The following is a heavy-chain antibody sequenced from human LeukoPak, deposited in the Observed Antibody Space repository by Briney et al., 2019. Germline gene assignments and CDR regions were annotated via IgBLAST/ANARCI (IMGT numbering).Heavy chain of an antibody. V-gene: IGHV4-4*07. CDR1: GGSISSYY. CDR2: IYTSGST. Sequence: SETLSLTCTVSGGSISSYYWSWIRQPAGKGLEWIGRIYTSGSTNYNPSLKSRVTMSVDTSKNQFSLKLSSVTAADTAVYYCARVGPYYYDSSGYYQTFDYWGQGTLVTVSS. D-gene: IGHD3-22*01. CDR3: ARVGPYYYDSSGYYQTFDY. J-gene: IGHJ4*02.